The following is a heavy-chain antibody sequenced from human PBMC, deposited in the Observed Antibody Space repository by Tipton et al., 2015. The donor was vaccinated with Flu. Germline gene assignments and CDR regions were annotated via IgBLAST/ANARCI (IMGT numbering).Heavy chain of an antibody. CDR3: ARRDYSNYVSEPRNWFDP. Sequence: TLSLTCIVSNGSLSSYYWVWIRQSPGKGLEWIGYIYNGVYTKYQRSLKSRVTISADTSKNQFSLRLTSVTAADTAVYYCARRDYSNYVSEPRNWFDPWGQGTLVTVSS. D-gene: IGHD4-11*01. CDR1: NGSLSSYY. V-gene: IGHV4-4*09. CDR2: IYNGVYT. J-gene: IGHJ5*02.